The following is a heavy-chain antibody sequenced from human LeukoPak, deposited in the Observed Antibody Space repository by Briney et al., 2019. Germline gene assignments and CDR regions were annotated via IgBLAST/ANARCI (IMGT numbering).Heavy chain of an antibody. CDR1: ASTFITYA. V-gene: IGHV1-3*03. D-gene: IGHD6-19*01. J-gene: IGHJ4*02. CDR3: ARENYYRSGRFDRAYLDD. Sequence: ASVKVSCKASASTFITYAIHWVRQAPGQGLEGMGWISTGNGNTKYSQGFQDRITITRDTAASTVYMELRGLRSDDMAIYYCARENYYRSGRFDRAYLDDWGQGTLVTVSS. CDR2: ISTGNGNT.